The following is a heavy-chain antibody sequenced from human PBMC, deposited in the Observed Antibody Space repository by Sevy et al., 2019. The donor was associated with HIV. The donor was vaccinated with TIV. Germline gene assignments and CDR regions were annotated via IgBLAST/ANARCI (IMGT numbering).Heavy chain of an antibody. D-gene: IGHD6-19*01. J-gene: IGHJ6*02. CDR1: GGSISSYY. V-gene: IGHV4-59*01. CDR3: ARELISGRYYGMDV. Sequence: SETLSLTCTVSGGSISSYYWSWIRQPPGKGLEWIGYIYYTGSTNYNPSLTSRVTISVDTSKNQFSLKLSSVTAADTAVYYCARELISGRYYGMDVWGQGTTVTVSS. CDR2: IYYTGST.